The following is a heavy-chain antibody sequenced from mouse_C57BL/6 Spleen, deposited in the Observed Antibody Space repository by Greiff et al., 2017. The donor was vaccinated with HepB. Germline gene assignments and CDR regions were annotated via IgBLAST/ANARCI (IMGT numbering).Heavy chain of an antibody. CDR3: ARHTTDYYAMDY. CDR1: GFTFSSYT. Sequence: LQQSGGGLVKPGGSLKLSCAASGFTFSSYTMSWVRQTPEKRLEWVATISGGGGNTYYPDSVKGRFTISRDNAKNTLYLQMSSLRSEDTALYYCARHTTDYYAMDYWGQGTSVTVSS. CDR2: ISGGGGNT. V-gene: IGHV5-9*01. J-gene: IGHJ4*01. D-gene: IGHD2-12*01.